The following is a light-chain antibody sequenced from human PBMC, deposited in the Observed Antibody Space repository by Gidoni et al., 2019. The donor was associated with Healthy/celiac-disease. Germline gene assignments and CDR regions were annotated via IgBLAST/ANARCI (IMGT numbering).Light chain of an antibody. V-gene: IGLV2-14*01. CDR1: SSDVGGYNY. CDR3: SSYTSSSTRV. CDR2: EVS. Sequence: QSALTQPAPASGSPAQSITISCTGPSSDVGGYNYVSWYHQHPCKAPKLMIYEVSSLPSGVSNRFSGSKSGNTASLTISVLQGEDEADYYCSSYTSSSTRVFGGGTKLTVL. J-gene: IGLJ2*01.